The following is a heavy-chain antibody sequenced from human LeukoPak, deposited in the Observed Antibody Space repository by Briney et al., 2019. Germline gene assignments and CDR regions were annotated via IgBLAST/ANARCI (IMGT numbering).Heavy chain of an antibody. CDR3: TGSGWYKY. Sequence: PGGSLRLSCAASGFTFSSYSMSWVRQAPGKGLEWVGFIRSKAYGGTTEYAASVKGRFTISRDDSKSIAYLQMNSLKTEDTAVYYCTGSGWYKYWGQGTLVTVSS. V-gene: IGHV3-49*04. CDR2: IRSKAYGGTT. J-gene: IGHJ4*02. CDR1: GFTFSSYS. D-gene: IGHD6-19*01.